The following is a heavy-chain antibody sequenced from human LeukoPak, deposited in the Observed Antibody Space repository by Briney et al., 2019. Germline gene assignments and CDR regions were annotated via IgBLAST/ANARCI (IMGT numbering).Heavy chain of an antibody. CDR2: ISYDGSNK. CDR3: AKDKLQLGYCSSTSCYTEYFQH. J-gene: IGHJ1*01. D-gene: IGHD2-2*02. CDR1: GFTFSSYG. V-gene: IGHV3-30*18. Sequence: GGSLRLSCAASGFTFSSYGMHWVRQAPGKGLEWVAVISYDGSNKYYADSVKGRSTISRDNSKNTLYLQMNSLRAEDTAVYYCAKDKLQLGYCSSTSCYTEYFQHWGQGTLVTVSS.